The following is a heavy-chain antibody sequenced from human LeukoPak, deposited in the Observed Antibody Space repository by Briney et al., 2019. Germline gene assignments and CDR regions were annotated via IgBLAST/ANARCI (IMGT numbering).Heavy chain of an antibody. CDR1: GGSISSYY. CDR3: ARAGYDPLVLNWCFDL. D-gene: IGHD5-18*01. Sequence: MTSETLSLTCTVSGGSISSYYWSWIRQPAGKGLEWIGRIYTSGSTNYNPSLKSRVTMSVDTSKNQFSLKLSSVTAADTAVYYCARAGYDPLVLNWCFDLWGRGTLVTVSS. V-gene: IGHV4-4*07. J-gene: IGHJ2*01. CDR2: IYTSGST.